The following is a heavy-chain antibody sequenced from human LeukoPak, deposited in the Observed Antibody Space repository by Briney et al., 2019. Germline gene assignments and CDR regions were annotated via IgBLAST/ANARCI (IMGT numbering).Heavy chain of an antibody. V-gene: IGHV1-2*04. D-gene: IGHD3-10*01. CDR2: INPNSGGT. CDR1: GYTFTGYY. Sequence: ASVKVSCKASGYTFTGYYMHWVRQAPGQGLEWMGWINPNSGGTNYAQKFQGWVTMTRDTSISTAYMELSRLRSDDTAVYYCARDKILWFRELLGYWGQGTLVTVSS. CDR3: ARDKILWFRELLGY. J-gene: IGHJ4*02.